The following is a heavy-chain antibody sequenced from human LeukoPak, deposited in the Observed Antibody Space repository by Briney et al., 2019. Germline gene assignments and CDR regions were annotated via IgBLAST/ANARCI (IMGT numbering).Heavy chain of an antibody. CDR2: INPNSGGT. CDR3: ARGARIAAAGKYYFDY. CDR1: GYTFTGYY. J-gene: IGHJ4*02. V-gene: IGHV1-2*06. D-gene: IGHD6-13*01. Sequence: ASVKVSCKASGYTFTGYYMHWVRQAPGQGLEWMGRINPNSGGTNYAQKLQGRVTMTRDTSISTAYMELSRLRSDDTAVYYCARGARIAAAGKYYFDYWGQGTLVTVSS.